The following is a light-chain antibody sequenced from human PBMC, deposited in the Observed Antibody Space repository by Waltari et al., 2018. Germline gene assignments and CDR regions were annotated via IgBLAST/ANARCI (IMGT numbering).Light chain of an antibody. CDR2: LGS. CDR3: MQALQTPWT. CDR1: QSLLHSNGYNY. V-gene: IGKV2-28*01. J-gene: IGKJ1*01. Sequence: DIVMTQSPLSLPVTPGEPASISCRSSQSLLHSNGYNYLDWYLQKPGQSPLLLSYLGSNRASGVPDRFSGSGSGTDFTLKISRVEAEDVGVYYCMQALQTPWTFGQGTKVEIK.